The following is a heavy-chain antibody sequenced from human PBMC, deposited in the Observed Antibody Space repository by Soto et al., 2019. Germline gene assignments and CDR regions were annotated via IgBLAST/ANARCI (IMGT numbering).Heavy chain of an antibody. D-gene: IGHD5-18*01. CDR1: GYTFTRYA. CDR3: AILGDSYGYYY. CDR2: INTGIGDT. J-gene: IGHJ4*02. Sequence: GASVKVSCKASGYTFTRYAMHWVRQAPGQRLEWMGWINTGIGDTKYSQKFQGRVTITADKSTSTAYMELSSLRSEDTAVYYCAILGDSYGYYYWGQGTLVTVSS. V-gene: IGHV1-3*04.